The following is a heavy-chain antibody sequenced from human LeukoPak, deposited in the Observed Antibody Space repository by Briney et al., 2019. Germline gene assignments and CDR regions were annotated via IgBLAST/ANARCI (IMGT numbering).Heavy chain of an antibody. CDR1: GGSLSRGGYC. V-gene: IGHV4-30-2*01. J-gene: IGHJ3*02. CDR3: ARPLIPYCSGGSCYLDAFDI. CDR2: IYHSGST. Sequence: SQTLSLTCAGSGGSLSRGGYCWSWLRQPPGKGVEWVGYIYHSGSTYYNPSLKSRVTISVNRSKNQFSLKLSSVPAADTAVYYCARPLIPYCSGGSCYLDAFDIWGQGTMVTVSS. D-gene: IGHD2-15*01.